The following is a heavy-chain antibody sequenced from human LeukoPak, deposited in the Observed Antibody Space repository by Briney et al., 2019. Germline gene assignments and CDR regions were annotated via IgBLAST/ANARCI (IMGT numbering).Heavy chain of an antibody. CDR1: GGSISSGGYY. J-gene: IGHJ4*02. CDR2: IYYSGST. Sequence: SETLSLTCTVSGGSISSGGYYWSWLRQHPGKGLEWIGYIYYSGSTYYNPSLKSRVTISVDTSKKQLSLKLRSVTAADTAVYYCARLRDEGYSYGSLDYWGQGTLVTVSS. V-gene: IGHV4-31*03. CDR3: ARLRDEGYSYGSLDY. D-gene: IGHD5-18*01.